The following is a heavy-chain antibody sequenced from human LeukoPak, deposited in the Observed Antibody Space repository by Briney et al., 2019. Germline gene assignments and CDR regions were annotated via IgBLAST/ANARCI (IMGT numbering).Heavy chain of an antibody. CDR3: ARGHGDITIFGVVINVWFDP. Sequence: PSETLSLTCAVYGGSFSGYYWSWIRQPPGKGLEWIGEINHSGSTNYNPSLKSRVTISVDTSKNQFSLKLSSVTAADTAVYYCARGHGDITIFGVVINVWFDPWGQGTLVTVSS. J-gene: IGHJ5*02. V-gene: IGHV4-34*01. CDR1: GGSFSGYY. D-gene: IGHD3-3*01. CDR2: INHSGST.